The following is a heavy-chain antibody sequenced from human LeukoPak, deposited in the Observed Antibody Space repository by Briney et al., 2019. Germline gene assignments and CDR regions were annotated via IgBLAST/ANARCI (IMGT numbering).Heavy chain of an antibody. J-gene: IGHJ3*02. CDR3: AISTTVNIDAFDI. Sequence: GASVKVSCKASGYTFTSYDINWVRQATGQGLEWMGWMNPNSGNTGYAQKFQGRVTITRNTSISTAYMELSSLRSGDTAVYYCAISTTVNIDAFDIWGQGTMATVSP. V-gene: IGHV1-8*03. CDR2: MNPNSGNT. D-gene: IGHD4-17*01. CDR1: GYTFTSYD.